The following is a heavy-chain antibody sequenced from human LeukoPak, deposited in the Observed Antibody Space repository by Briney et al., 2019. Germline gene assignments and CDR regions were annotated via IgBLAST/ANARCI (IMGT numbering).Heavy chain of an antibody. J-gene: IGHJ4*02. V-gene: IGHV4-61*01. CDR3: ATTQWELHGGFDY. CDR1: NYSISRGNY. D-gene: IGHD1-26*01. Sequence: ASETLSLTCTVSNYSISRGNYWGWIRQPPGKGLDWFGYIYYSGSTNYNPSLKSRVTISVDTPKNPFSLKLSSVTAADAPVYCCATTQWELHGGFDYWGQGTLVTVSS. CDR2: IYYSGST.